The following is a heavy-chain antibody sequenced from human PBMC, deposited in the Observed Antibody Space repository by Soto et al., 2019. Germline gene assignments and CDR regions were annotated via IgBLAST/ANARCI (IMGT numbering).Heavy chain of an antibody. J-gene: IGHJ6*02. V-gene: IGHV1-69*12. D-gene: IGHD6-13*01. CDR2: IIPIFGTA. Sequence: QVQLVQSGAEVKKPGSSVKVSCKASGGTFSSYAISWVRQAPGQGLEWMGGIIPIFGTANYAQKFQGRVTITADESTSTAYMELSSLRAEDTAVYYCAGIAAAGNEGGYYGMDVWGQGTTVTVSS. CDR1: GGTFSSYA. CDR3: AGIAAAGNEGGYYGMDV.